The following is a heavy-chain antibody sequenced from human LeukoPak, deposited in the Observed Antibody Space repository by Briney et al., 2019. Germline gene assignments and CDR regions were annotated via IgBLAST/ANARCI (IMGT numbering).Heavy chain of an antibody. CDR2: ISAYNGNT. J-gene: IGHJ4*02. CDR1: GYTLTSYG. Sequence: ASVKVSCKASGYTLTSYGISWVRQAPGQGLEWMGWISAYNGNTNYAQKLQGRVTMTTDTSTSTAYMELRSLRSDDTAVYYCARARLGSGSFPFDYWGQGTLVTVSS. V-gene: IGHV1-18*01. D-gene: IGHD3-10*01. CDR3: ARARLGSGSFPFDY.